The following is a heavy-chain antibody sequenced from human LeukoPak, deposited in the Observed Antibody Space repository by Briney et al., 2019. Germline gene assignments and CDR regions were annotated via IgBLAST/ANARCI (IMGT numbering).Heavy chain of an antibody. CDR3: ARVWSGYDILTGHYYYYGMDV. CDR2: IYHSGST. V-gene: IGHV4-39*07. CDR1: GGSISSSSYY. J-gene: IGHJ6*02. Sequence: SETLSLTCTVSGGSISSSSYYWGWIRQPPGKGLEWIGEIYHSGSTNYNPSLKSRVTISVDKSKNQFSLKLSSVTAADTAVYYCARVWSGYDILTGHYYYYGMDVWSQGTTVTVSS. D-gene: IGHD3-9*01.